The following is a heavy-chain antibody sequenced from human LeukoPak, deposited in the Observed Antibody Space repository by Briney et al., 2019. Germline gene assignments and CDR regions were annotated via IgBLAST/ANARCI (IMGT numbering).Heavy chain of an antibody. J-gene: IGHJ3*02. CDR3: ARDRIIYGDYGDAFDI. Sequence: GGSLRLSCAASGFTFSSYTMNWVRQAPGKGLEWVSSIAGSSGYISYADSVKGRFTISRDNAKNSLYLQMNSLRAEDTAVYFCARDRIIYGDYGDAFDIWGQGTMVTVSS. V-gene: IGHV3-21*01. CDR1: GFTFSSYT. D-gene: IGHD4-17*01. CDR2: IAGSSGYI.